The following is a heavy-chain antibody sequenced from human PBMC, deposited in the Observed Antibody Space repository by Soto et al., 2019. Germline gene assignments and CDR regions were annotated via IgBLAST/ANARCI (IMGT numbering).Heavy chain of an antibody. CDR3: AKSNGDYYYYYGMDV. D-gene: IGHD4-17*01. CDR2: VSGSGGTT. J-gene: IGHJ6*02. CDR1: GFSFTNYA. Sequence: GGSLRLSCAASGFSFTNYAMTWVRQAPGKGLEWVSGVSGSGGTTSYADSVKGRFTISRDNSKNTLYLQMSSLRAEDTAVYYCAKSNGDYYYYYGMDVWGQGTTVTVSS. V-gene: IGHV3-23*01.